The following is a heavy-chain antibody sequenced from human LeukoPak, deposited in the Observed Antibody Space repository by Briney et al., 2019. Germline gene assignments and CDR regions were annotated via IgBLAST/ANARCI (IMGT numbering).Heavy chain of an antibody. J-gene: IGHJ4*02. D-gene: IGHD6-19*01. CDR2: IYYSGST. Sequence: SETLSLTCTVSGGSISSYYWSWIRQPPGKGLEWIGYIYYSGSTNYNPSLKSRVTISVDTSKNQFSLNLSSVTAADTAVYYCARVRSSGWYPFDYWGQGTLVTVSS. CDR3: ARVRSSGWYPFDY. V-gene: IGHV4-59*12. CDR1: GGSISSYY.